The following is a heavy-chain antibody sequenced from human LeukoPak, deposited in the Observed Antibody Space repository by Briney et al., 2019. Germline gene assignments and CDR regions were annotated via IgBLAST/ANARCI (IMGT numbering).Heavy chain of an antibody. V-gene: IGHV3-30*18. CDR1: GFTFSSYG. J-gene: IGHJ6*02. CDR2: ISYDGSNK. D-gene: IGHD3-10*01. Sequence: PGGSLRLSCAASGFTFSSYGMHWVRQAPGKGLEWVAVISYDGSNKYYADSVKGRFTISRDNSKNTLYLQMNSLRAEDTAVYYCAKDGQWFGEHYGIDVWGQGTTVTVSS. CDR3: AKDGQWFGEHYGIDV.